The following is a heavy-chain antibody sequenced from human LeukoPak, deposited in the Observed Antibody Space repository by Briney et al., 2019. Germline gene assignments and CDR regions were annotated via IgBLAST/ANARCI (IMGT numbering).Heavy chain of an antibody. Sequence: ASVKVSCKVSGYTLTELSMHWVRQAPGKGLEWMGGFDPEDGETIYAQKFQGRVTMTEDTSTDTAYMELSSLRSEDTAVYYCATIHGRLWGDKNWFDPWGQGTLVTVSS. CDR1: GYTLTELS. CDR2: FDPEDGET. D-gene: IGHD5-18*01. CDR3: ATIHGRLWGDKNWFDP. V-gene: IGHV1-24*01. J-gene: IGHJ5*02.